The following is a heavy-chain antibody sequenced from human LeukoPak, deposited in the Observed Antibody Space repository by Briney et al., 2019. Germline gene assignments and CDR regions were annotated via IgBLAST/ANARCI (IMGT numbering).Heavy chain of an antibody. CDR3: ARGAPLRLRYFDWFTQYYMDV. Sequence: SETLSLTCAVYGGSFSGYYWSWIRQPPGKGLEWIGEINHSGSTNYNPSLKSRATISVDTSKNQFSLKLSSVTAADTAVYYCARGAPLRLRYFDWFTQYYMDVWGKGTTVTVSS. CDR2: INHSGST. J-gene: IGHJ6*03. D-gene: IGHD3-9*01. V-gene: IGHV4-34*01. CDR1: GGSFSGYY.